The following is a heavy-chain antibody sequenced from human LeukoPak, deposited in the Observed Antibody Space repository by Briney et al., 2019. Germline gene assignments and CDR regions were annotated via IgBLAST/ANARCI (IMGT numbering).Heavy chain of an antibody. D-gene: IGHD3-22*01. CDR2: LSGSGGNT. Sequence: GGSLRLSCAASGFTFSSYAMSWVRQAPGKGLEWVSTLSGSGGNTYYADSVKGRVTISRDNSKNTLYLEMNSLRAEDTAVYHCAKGSYYYDSADYFDYWGQGTLVTVSS. CDR3: AKGSYYYDSADYFDY. J-gene: IGHJ4*02. V-gene: IGHV3-23*01. CDR1: GFTFSSYA.